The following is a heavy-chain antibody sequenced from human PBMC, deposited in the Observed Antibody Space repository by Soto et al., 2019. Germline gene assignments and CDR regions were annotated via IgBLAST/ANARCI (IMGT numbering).Heavy chain of an antibody. J-gene: IGHJ4*02. D-gene: IGHD2-15*01. CDR2: INHSGST. CDR3: AREVLNRYCSGGSYYSWYNFDY. CDR1: GGSFSGYY. V-gene: IGHV4-34*01. Sequence: PSETLSLTCAVYGGSFSGYYWSWIRQPPGKGLEWIGEINHSGSTNYNPSLKSRVTISVDTSKKQFSLKLSSVTAADTAVYYCAREVLNRYCSGGSYYSWYNFDYWGQGTLVTVSS.